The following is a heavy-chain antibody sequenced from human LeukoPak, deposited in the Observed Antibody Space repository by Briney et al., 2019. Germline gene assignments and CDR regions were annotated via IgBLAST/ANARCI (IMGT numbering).Heavy chain of an antibody. Sequence: GGSLRLSCAASGFTFSSYEMNCISSSGSTIYYADSVKGRFTISRDNAKNSLYLQMNSLRAEDTAVYYCAELGITMIGGVRGKGTTVTISS. V-gene: IGHV3-48*03. CDR1: GFTFSSYE. D-gene: IGHD3-10*02. CDR3: AELGITMIGGV. J-gene: IGHJ6*04. CDR2: ISSSGSTI.